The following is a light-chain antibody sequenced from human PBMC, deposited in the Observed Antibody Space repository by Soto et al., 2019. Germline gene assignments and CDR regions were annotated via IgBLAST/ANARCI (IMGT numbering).Light chain of an antibody. Sequence: DIVMTQSPDSLSVSLGERATINCKSSQTVLYSSNNKNHLAWYQQRPGQPPKLLFSWASTRESGVPDQFSASGSGTDFTLSIGSLQAEDVAVYYCQQYYSTPRTFGQGTKVEIK. J-gene: IGKJ1*01. CDR3: QQYYSTPRT. CDR2: WAS. V-gene: IGKV4-1*01. CDR1: QTVLYSSNNKNH.